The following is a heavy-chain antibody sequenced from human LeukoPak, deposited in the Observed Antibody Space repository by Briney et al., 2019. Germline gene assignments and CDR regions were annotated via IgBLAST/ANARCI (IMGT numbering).Heavy chain of an antibody. CDR1: GGTFSSYT. CDR2: IIPILGIA. V-gene: IGHV1-69*02. CDR3: ARGIVYGGNTRYFDY. Sequence: SVRVSFKASGGTFSSYTISWVRQAPGQGLEWMGRIIPILGIANYAQKFQGRVTITADKSTSTAYMELSSVRSEDTAVYYCARGIVYGGNTRYFDYWGQGTLVTVSS. J-gene: IGHJ4*02. D-gene: IGHD4-23*01.